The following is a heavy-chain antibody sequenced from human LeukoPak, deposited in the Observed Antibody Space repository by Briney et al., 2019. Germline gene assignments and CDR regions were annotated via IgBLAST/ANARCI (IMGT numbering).Heavy chain of an antibody. J-gene: IGHJ4*02. CDR3: ASRYSYGYSLDY. V-gene: IGHV3-30*03. CDR2: ISYDGSNK. CDR1: GFTFSSYG. Sequence: GGSLRLSCAASGFTFSSYGMHWVRQAPGKGLEWVAVISYDGSNKYYADSVKGRFTISRDNSKNTLYLQMNSLRAEDTAVYYCASRYSYGYSLDYWGQETLVTVSS. D-gene: IGHD5-18*01.